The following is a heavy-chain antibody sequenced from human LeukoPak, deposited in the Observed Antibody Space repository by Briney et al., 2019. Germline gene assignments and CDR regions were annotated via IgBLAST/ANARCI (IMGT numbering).Heavy chain of an antibody. V-gene: IGHV4-34*01. CDR1: GGSFSGYY. Sequence: SETLSLTCAVYGGSFSGYYWSWIRQPPGKGLEWIGEINHSGSTNYNPSLKSRVTISVDTSKNQFSLKLSSVTPAGTAVYYCARARVPYAYYFDSWGQGALVTVSS. CDR3: ARARVPYAYYFDS. J-gene: IGHJ4*02. CDR2: INHSGST. D-gene: IGHD2-2*01.